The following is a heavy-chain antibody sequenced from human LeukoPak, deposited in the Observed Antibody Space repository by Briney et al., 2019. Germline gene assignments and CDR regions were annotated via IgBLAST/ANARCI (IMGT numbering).Heavy chain of an antibody. D-gene: IGHD3-10*01. CDR2: INPSDGAT. CDR3: ARSGGRVLWFGELSSGMDV. CDR1: GYTFTMYY. V-gene: IGHV1-46*01. J-gene: IGHJ6*02. Sequence: GASVKVSCKASGYTFTMYYIHWVRQAPGQGLEWMGMINPSDGATTYAQRFQGRVTMTRNTSISTAYMELSSLRSEDTAVYYCARSGGRVLWFGELSSGMDVWGQGTTVTVSS.